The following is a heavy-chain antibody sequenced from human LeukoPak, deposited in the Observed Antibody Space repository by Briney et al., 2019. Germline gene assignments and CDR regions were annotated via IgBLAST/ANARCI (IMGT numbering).Heavy chain of an antibody. CDR2: ISDRGRT. CDR3: ARNSYYDNSGEGAFDI. J-gene: IGHJ3*02. V-gene: IGHV4-39*01. CDR1: GGSIRSTTYY. Sequence: SETLSLTCTVSGGSIRSTTYYWGWLRQPPGKELEGIGNISDRGRTYNNPSLKSRVTISVGTSRNQFFLKMSSVTAADTAIYYCARNSYYDNSGEGAFDIWGQGTMVTVSS. D-gene: IGHD3-22*01.